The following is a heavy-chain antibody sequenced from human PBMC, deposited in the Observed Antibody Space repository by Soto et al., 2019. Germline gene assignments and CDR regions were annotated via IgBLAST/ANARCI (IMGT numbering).Heavy chain of an antibody. CDR3: ARVSDFEYDGMDV. CDR2: INAGNGNT. J-gene: IGHJ6*02. CDR1: GYTFTSYA. Sequence: ASVKVSCKASGYTFTSYAIHWVRQAPGQRLEWMGWINAGNGNTKYSQKFQGIGTITRDTSESTAYMELSSLRSEDTAVYYCARVSDFEYDGMDVWGQGTTVTVSS. V-gene: IGHV1-3*01. D-gene: IGHD3-3*01.